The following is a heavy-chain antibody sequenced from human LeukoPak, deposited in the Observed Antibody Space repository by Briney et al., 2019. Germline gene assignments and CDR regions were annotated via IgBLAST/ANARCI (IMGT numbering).Heavy chain of an antibody. D-gene: IGHD3-3*01. CDR2: IHYDGSNK. J-gene: IGHJ3*02. Sequence: GGSLRPSCAASGFTLSRYGMHWVRQAPGKGLEWVTFIHYDGSNKYYADSVKGRFTISRDSSENTLYLQMNSLTAEDTAVYYCAKANDFWSGPDAFDIWGQGTMVTVSS. V-gene: IGHV3-30*02. CDR3: AKANDFWSGPDAFDI. CDR1: GFTLSRYG.